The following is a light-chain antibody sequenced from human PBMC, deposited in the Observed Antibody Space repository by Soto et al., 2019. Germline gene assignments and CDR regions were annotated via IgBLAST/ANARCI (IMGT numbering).Light chain of an antibody. CDR1: QSIRSN. CDR3: QQYNNWPPFT. J-gene: IGKJ3*01. Sequence: EIVMTQSPATLSVSPGERATLSCRASQSIRSNLAWYQQKPDQAPRLLIYGASTRATGNPARFSGSGSGTEFTLSITSLRSEDFAIYYCQQYNNWPPFTFGPGTKVEIK. CDR2: GAS. V-gene: IGKV3-15*01.